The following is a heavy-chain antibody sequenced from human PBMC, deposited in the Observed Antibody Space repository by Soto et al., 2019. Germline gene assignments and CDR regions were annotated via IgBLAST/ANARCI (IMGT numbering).Heavy chain of an antibody. V-gene: IGHV1-69*06. Sequence: ASVKVSCKASGGTFSSYAISWVRQAPGQGLEWMGGIIPIFGTANYAQKFQGRVTITADKSTSTAYMELSSLRPEDTAVYYCARDSQLNYYDSSGSVYYYYGMDVWGQGTTVTVSS. CDR2: IIPIFGTA. D-gene: IGHD3-22*01. J-gene: IGHJ6*02. CDR3: ARDSQLNYYDSSGSVYYYYGMDV. CDR1: GGTFSSYA.